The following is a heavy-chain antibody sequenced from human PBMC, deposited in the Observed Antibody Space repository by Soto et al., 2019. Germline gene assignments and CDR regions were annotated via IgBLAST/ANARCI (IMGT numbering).Heavy chain of an antibody. CDR3: AKNPESYAWGLEGYCDY. D-gene: IGHD3-16*01. Sequence: QVQLAESGGGVVQPGRSLRVSCAASGFTFSSYGMNWVRQAPGKGLEWVAIISYDGSDKYYADSVKGRFTISRDNSKNTLYLQMNSLRGEDTAVYYCAKNPESYAWGLEGYCDYWGQGTLVTVSS. CDR1: GFTFSSYG. CDR2: ISYDGSDK. V-gene: IGHV3-30*18. J-gene: IGHJ4*02.